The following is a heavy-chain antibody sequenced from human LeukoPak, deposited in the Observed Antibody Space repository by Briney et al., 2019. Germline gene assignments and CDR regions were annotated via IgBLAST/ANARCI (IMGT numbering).Heavy chain of an antibody. J-gene: IGHJ4*02. CDR1: GGSISSYY. V-gene: IGHV4-59*08. CDR3: ARGDCSGGSCYSFWGTRPVGYFDY. CDR2: IYYSVST. D-gene: IGHD2-15*01. Sequence: PSETLSLTCTVSGGSISSYYWSWIRQPPGKGLEWIGYIYYSVSTNYNPSLKSRVTISVDTSKTQFSLKLSSVTAADTAVYYCARGDCSGGSCYSFWGTRPVGYFDYWGQGTLVTVSS.